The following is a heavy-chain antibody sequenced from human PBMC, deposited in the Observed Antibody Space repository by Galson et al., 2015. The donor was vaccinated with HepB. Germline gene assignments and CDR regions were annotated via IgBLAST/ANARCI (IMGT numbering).Heavy chain of an antibody. CDR1: GFTFSSYW. D-gene: IGHD2-2*01. Sequence: SLRLSCAASGFTFSSYWMHWVRQAPGKGLVWVSRINSDGSSTSYADSVKGRFTISRDNAKNALYLQMNSLRAEDTAVYYCARDDIVVVPAAIGYGMDVWGQGTTVTVSS. CDR2: INSDGSST. CDR3: ARDDIVVVPAAIGYGMDV. J-gene: IGHJ6*02. V-gene: IGHV3-74*01.